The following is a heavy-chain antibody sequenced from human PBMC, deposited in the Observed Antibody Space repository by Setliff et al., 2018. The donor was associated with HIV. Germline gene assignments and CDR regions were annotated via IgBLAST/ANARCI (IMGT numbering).Heavy chain of an antibody. CDR1: GYTFNTYD. D-gene: IGHD3-16*02. V-gene: IGHV1-8*02. J-gene: IGHJ6*03. CDR2: MNPNSGNT. CDR3: ARGIKLVGGVIVGSMDV. Sequence: ASVKVSCKASGYTFNTYDINWVRQATGQGLEWMGWMNPNSGNTGYTQEFQGRVTMTRNTSISTAYMELSSLRSEDTAVYYCARGIKLVGGVIVGSMDVWGKGTTVTVSS.